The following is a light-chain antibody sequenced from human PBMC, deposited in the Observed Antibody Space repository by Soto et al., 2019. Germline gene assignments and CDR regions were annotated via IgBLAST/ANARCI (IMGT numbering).Light chain of an antibody. CDR2: GAS. J-gene: IGKJ2*01. CDR1: QSVSSSY. CDR3: QQYGSSPVT. V-gene: IGKV3-20*01. Sequence: EIVLTQSPGTLSLSPGERATLSCRASQSVSSSYLAWYQQKPGQAPRLLIYGASSRATGIPDRFSGSGSGTDFTLAISRLEPEDFAVYYCQQYGSSPVTFGQGTKLEIK.